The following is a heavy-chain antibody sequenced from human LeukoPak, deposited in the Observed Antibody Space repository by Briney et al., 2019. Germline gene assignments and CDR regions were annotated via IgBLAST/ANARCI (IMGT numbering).Heavy chain of an antibody. CDR1: VFPFTSYG. CDR2: ISYVVINK. V-gene: IGHV3-30*18. D-gene: IGHD2-15*01. Sequence: RSLPLSCLASVFPFTSYGMPWVRPAPGKGLGWVAVISYVVINKYYTASAKRRFTLSRYNSKNTRYLQMRSLRAEDTAVNYCAKDAGKLLLKWGLDYWGQGTLVTVSS. J-gene: IGHJ4*02. CDR3: AKDAGKLLLKWGLDY.